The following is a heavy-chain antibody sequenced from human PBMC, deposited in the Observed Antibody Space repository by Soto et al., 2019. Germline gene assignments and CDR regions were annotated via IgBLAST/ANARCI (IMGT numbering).Heavy chain of an antibody. D-gene: IGHD4-17*01. CDR2: IKQDGSEK. CDR1: GVTFSSYW. CDR3: AREDYVGRCCYYYMDF. J-gene: IGHJ6*03. V-gene: IGHV3-7*01. Sequence: GGSLKLACGAAGVTFSSYWMTGVCQATGKGLEWVANIKQDGSEKHYVDSVKGRFTISRDNARNSLDLQMNSLRAEDTAVYYCAREDYVGRCCYYYMDFWGKGTTVTVSS.